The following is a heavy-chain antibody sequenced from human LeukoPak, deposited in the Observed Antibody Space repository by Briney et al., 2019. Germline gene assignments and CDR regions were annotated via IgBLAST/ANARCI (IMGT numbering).Heavy chain of an antibody. J-gene: IGHJ6*02. V-gene: IGHV4-39*07. CDR3: ARSTVRYRGMDV. CDR2: MYYSGTT. CDR1: GGSISVSGYY. Sequence: SETLSLTCSVSGGSISVSGYYWVWIRQPPGKGLEWIGSMYYSGTTYCNPSLKSRVTISVDTSKNQFSLKLNSVTAADTAVYHCARSTVRYRGMDVWGQGTTVTVSS. D-gene: IGHD3-16*02.